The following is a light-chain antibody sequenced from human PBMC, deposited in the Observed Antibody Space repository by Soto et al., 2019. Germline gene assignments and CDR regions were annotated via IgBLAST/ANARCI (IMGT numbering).Light chain of an antibody. CDR2: GAS. Sequence: EIVLTQSPGTLSLSPGERATLSCKTSQSRGSNFLAWYQQKPGQAPRLLIYGASSRATGIPDRFSGSGSGTDFTLTISRLEPEDSAVYYCQQYGSSPTWTFGQGTKVDIK. CDR1: QSRGSNF. V-gene: IGKV3-20*01. J-gene: IGKJ1*01. CDR3: QQYGSSPTWT.